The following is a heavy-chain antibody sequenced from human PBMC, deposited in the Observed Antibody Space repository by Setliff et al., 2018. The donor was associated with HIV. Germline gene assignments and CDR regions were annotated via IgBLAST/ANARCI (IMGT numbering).Heavy chain of an antibody. CDR2: INHSGST. CDR3: ARGGITAYYFDH. Sequence: SETLSLTCAVYGGSFSGYYWSWIRQPPGKGLEWIGEINHSGSTNYNPSLKSRVTISVDTSKNQFSLKLSSVTAADTAVYFCARGGITAYYFDHWAQGTLVTVSS. J-gene: IGHJ4*02. D-gene: IGHD5-18*01. V-gene: IGHV4-34*01. CDR1: GGSFSGYY.